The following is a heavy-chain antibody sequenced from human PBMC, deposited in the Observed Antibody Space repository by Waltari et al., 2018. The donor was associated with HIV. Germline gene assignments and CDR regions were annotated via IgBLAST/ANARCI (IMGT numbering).Heavy chain of an antibody. CDR3: TRDLARYNWNDIPLDY. D-gene: IGHD1-20*01. V-gene: IGHV3-74*01. CDR1: GFTFSSYW. J-gene: IGHJ4*02. CDR2: ISSDGTST. Sequence: EVQLVESGGGLVQPGGPLRLSCAAPGFTFSSYWTPLVRQAPGKGLVWVSRISSDGTSTSYADSVKGRFTISRDNAKNTLYLQMNSLRAEDTAVYYCTRDLARYNWNDIPLDYWGQGALVTVSS.